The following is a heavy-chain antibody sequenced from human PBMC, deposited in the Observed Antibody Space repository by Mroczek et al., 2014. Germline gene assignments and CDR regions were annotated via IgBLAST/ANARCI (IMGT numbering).Heavy chain of an antibody. J-gene: IGHJ3*02. V-gene: IGHV4-61*02. Sequence: QVQLQESGPGLVKPSQTLSLTCTVSGGSISSGSYYWSWIRQPAGKGLEWIGRIYTSGSTNYNPSLKSRVTMSVDTSKNQFSLKLSSVTAADTAVYYCARDKLERRRGGHWAFDIWGQGTMVTVSS. CDR3: ARDKLERRRGGHWAFDI. CDR1: GGSISSGSYY. CDR2: IYTSGST. D-gene: IGHD1-1*01.